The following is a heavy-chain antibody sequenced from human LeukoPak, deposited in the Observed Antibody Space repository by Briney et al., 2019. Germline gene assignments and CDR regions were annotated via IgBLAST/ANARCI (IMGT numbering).Heavy chain of an antibody. CDR3: ARQSSYGTQHWFDP. Sequence: PSETLSLTCTVSGGSISSSSYYWGWIRQPPGKGLEWIGSIYYSGSTYYNPSLKSRVTISVDTSKNQFSLKLSSVTAADTAVYYCARQSSYGTQHWFDPWGQGTLVTVSS. D-gene: IGHD4-17*01. V-gene: IGHV4-39*01. CDR2: IYYSGST. CDR1: GGSISSSSYY. J-gene: IGHJ5*02.